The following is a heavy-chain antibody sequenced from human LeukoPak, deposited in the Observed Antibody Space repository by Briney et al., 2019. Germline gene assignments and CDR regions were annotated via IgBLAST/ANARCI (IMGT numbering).Heavy chain of an antibody. CDR1: GFTFSSYS. V-gene: IGHV3-21*01. CDR3: ARGYSSGWLFDY. J-gene: IGHJ4*02. CDR2: ISSSSSYI. Sequence: GGSLRLSCAASGFTFSSYSMNWVRQAPGKGLEWVSSISSSSSYIYYADSVKGRFTISRDSAKNSLYLQMNSLRAEDTAVYYCARGYSSGWLFDYWGQGTLVTVSS. D-gene: IGHD6-19*01.